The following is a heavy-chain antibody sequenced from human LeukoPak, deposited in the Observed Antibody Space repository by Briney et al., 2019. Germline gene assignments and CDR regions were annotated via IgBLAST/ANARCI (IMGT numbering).Heavy chain of an antibody. Sequence: SETLSLTCTVSDDSISDYYRGWIRQPPGKGLEWIGYFYNSGRSTYNPSLKSRVTISVDTSKNQFSLKLSSVTAADTAVYYCARYCSSTSCYYIDAFDIWGQGTMVTVSS. CDR2: FYNSGRS. CDR3: ARYCSSTSCYYIDAFDI. J-gene: IGHJ3*02. D-gene: IGHD2-2*01. CDR1: DDSISDYY. V-gene: IGHV4-59*08.